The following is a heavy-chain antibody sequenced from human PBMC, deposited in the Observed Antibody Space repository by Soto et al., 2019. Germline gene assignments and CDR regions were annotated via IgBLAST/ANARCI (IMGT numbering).Heavy chain of an antibody. CDR2: IYNDGTYS. CDR1: GFIFKVYW. D-gene: IGHD3-10*01. Sequence: GGSLRLSCAASGFIFKVYWMHWVRQGPGKGLVWISRIYNDGTYSDYADSVRGRFTISRDNVNDTLYLQMNNLRAEDSGLYYCTRGPRPISTGTGAYWGQGTQVTVSS. CDR3: TRGPRPISTGTGAY. V-gene: IGHV3-74*01. J-gene: IGHJ4*02.